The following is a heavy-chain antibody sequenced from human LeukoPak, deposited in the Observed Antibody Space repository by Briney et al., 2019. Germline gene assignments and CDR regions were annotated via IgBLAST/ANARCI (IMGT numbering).Heavy chain of an antibody. V-gene: IGHV4-59*08. D-gene: IGHD3-22*01. CDR2: IYYSGST. CDR1: GGSISSYY. J-gene: IGHJ4*02. CDR3: ARHYYDSSGYQQEEYFDY. Sequence: KSSETLSLTCTVSGGSISSYYWSWIRQPPGKGLEWIGYIYYSGSTNYNPSLKSRVTISVDTSKNQFSLKLSSVTAADTAVYYCARHYYDSSGYQQEEYFDYWGQGTLVTVSS.